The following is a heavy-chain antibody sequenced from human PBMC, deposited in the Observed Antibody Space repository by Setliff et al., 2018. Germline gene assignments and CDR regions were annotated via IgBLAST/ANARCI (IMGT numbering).Heavy chain of an antibody. CDR3: ARVLVLGYNWFDP. CDR1: GDSVSRSY. V-gene: IGHV4-59*08. CDR2: ISYSGST. D-gene: IGHD3-10*01. Sequence: KASETLSLTCTVSGDSVSRSYWGWMRQPPGKGLEWIGYISYSGSTTYNPSLKSRVTLSVDTSKNQLSLKLSSVTAADTAVYYCARVLVLGYNWFDPWGQGTLVTVSS. J-gene: IGHJ5*02.